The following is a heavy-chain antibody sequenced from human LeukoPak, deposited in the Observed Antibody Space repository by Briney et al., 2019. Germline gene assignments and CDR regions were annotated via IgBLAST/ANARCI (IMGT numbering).Heavy chain of an antibody. CDR2: ISYDGSNK. D-gene: IGHD5-12*01. CDR3: ARDSGGYDSLDY. V-gene: IGHV3-30-3*01. Sequence: GGSLRLSCAASGFNVSSNYMTWVRQAPGKGLEWVAVISYDGSNKYYADSVKGRFTISRDNSKNTLYLQMNSLRAEDTAVYYCARDSGGYDSLDYWGQGTLVTVSS. CDR1: GFNVSSNY. J-gene: IGHJ4*02.